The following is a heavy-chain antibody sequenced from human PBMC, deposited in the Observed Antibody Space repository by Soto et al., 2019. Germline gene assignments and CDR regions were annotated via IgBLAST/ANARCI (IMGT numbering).Heavy chain of an antibody. Sequence: GGSLRLSCAASGFTFSSYAMSWVRQAPGKGLEWVSAVTDNGGGTYYADSVKGRFTISRDNSKNTLYLQMNSLRAEDTALYYCAEVLALAWCYCFDYWGPGTQVTVSS. CDR2: VTDNGGGT. V-gene: IGHV3-23*01. CDR3: AEVLALAWCYCFDY. J-gene: IGHJ4*02. CDR1: GFTFSSYA. D-gene: IGHD6-19*01.